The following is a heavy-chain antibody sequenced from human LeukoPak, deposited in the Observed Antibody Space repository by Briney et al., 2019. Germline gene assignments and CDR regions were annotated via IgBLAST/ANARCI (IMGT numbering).Heavy chain of an antibody. CDR3: AREDYAFDY. J-gene: IGHJ4*02. CDR1: GGSFSGYY. D-gene: IGHD4-17*01. CDR2: INHSGST. Sequence: SETLSLTCAVYGGSFSGYYWSWIRQPPGKGLEWIGEINHSGSTNYNPSLKSRVTISVDTSKNRFSLKLSSVTAADTAVYYCAREDYAFDYWGQGTLVTVSS. V-gene: IGHV4-34*01.